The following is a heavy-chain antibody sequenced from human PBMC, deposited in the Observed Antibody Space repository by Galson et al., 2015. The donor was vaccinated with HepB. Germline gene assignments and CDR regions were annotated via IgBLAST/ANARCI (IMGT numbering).Heavy chain of an antibody. J-gene: IGHJ4*02. CDR1: GYTFTFYY. D-gene: IGHD6-13*01. Sequence: SVKVSCKASGYTFTFYYMHWVRQAPGQGLEWMGIINPSGGSTNYAQKFQGRVTMTRDTSTSTVYMELSSLRSDDTAVYYCARGPVRGTAAAATPFEYWGQGTLVTVSS. CDR3: ARGPVRGTAAAATPFEY. V-gene: IGHV1-46*01. CDR2: INPSGGST.